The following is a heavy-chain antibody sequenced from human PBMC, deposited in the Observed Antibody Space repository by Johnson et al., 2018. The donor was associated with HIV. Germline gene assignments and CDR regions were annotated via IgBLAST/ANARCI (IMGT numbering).Heavy chain of an antibody. D-gene: IGHD6-13*01. Sequence: VQLVESGGGLVQPGGSLRLSCAASGFTVSSNYMSWVRQAPGKGLQWVSIIFSGDSTYYADSVKGRFSITRDNSINTLYVQMNSLRAEDTALYYCAKDQGYSSSWGGFDIWGQGTMVTVSS. CDR1: GFTVSSNY. J-gene: IGHJ3*02. V-gene: IGHV3-66*01. CDR3: AKDQGYSSSWGGFDI. CDR2: IFSGDST.